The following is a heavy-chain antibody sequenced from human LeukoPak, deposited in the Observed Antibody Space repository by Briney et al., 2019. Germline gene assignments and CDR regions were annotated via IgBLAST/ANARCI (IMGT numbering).Heavy chain of an antibody. CDR1: GYTLTELS. Sequence: ASVKVSCKVSGYTLTELSMHWVRQAPGKGLEWMGCFDPEDGETIYAQKFQGRVTMTEDTSTDTAYMELSSLRSEDTAVYYCATAGLSGSYRYYFDYWGQGTLVTVSS. J-gene: IGHJ4*02. V-gene: IGHV1-24*01. CDR2: FDPEDGET. D-gene: IGHD1-26*01. CDR3: ATAGLSGSYRYYFDY.